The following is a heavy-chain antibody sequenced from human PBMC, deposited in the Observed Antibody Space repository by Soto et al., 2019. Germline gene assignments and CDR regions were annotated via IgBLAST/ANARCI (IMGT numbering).Heavy chain of an antibody. Sequence: SETLSLTCSASGGSSTSSSHFWCWVRQPPGKGLEWIGTIYFTGNTYYTPSLKSRLTMSIDTSKNEFSLRLNSVTAADTAVYYCAGQTFTIAAASYGRSNWFDPWGPGTLVTVS. J-gene: IGHJ5*02. D-gene: IGHD6-25*01. CDR1: GGSSTSSSHF. CDR2: IYFTGNT. V-gene: IGHV4-39*01. CDR3: AGQTFTIAAASYGRSNWFDP.